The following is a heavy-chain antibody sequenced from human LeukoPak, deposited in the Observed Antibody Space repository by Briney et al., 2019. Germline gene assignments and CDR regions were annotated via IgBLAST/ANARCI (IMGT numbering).Heavy chain of an antibody. D-gene: IGHD3-16*01. V-gene: IGHV4-39*07. CDR3: ARETSQKGAHYMDV. CDR1: GGSISSSSYY. CDR2: IYYSGYT. Sequence: SETLSLTCTVSGGSISSSSYYWGWIRQPPGKGLEWIGNIYYSGYTTYSPSLRSRVTISVDTSKNQFSLKLSSVTAADTAVYYCARETSQKGAHYMDVWGKGTTITISS. J-gene: IGHJ6*03.